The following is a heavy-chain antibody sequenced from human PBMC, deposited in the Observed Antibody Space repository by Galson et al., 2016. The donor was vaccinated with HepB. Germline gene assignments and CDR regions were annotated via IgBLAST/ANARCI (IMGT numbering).Heavy chain of an antibody. V-gene: IGHV4-59*01. CDR3: ARGRGSGYYHAGFDP. CDR2: IYYSGST. J-gene: IGHJ5*02. CDR1: GGSIGTYS. D-gene: IGHD3-22*01. Sequence: SETLSLTCTVSGGSIGTYSWNWIRQPPGKGLEWVGYIYYSGSTYYSPSLKSRLTMSVDTSKNQFSLKLSSVTAADTAVYYCARGRGSGYYHAGFDPWGQGTLVTVSS.